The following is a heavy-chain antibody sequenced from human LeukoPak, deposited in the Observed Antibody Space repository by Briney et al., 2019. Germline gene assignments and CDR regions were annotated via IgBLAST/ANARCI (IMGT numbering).Heavy chain of an antibody. CDR3: AKYTAAKVSPYCGGDCYPLWNYYYGMDV. Sequence: PGGSLRLSCAASGFTFSSYAMSWVRQAPGKGLEWVSAISGSGGSTYYADSVKGRFTISRDNSKNTLYLQMNSLRAEDTAVYYCAKYTAAKVSPYCGGDCYPLWNYYYGMDVWGQGTTVTVSS. D-gene: IGHD2-21*02. V-gene: IGHV3-23*01. CDR2: ISGSGGST. CDR1: GFTFSSYA. J-gene: IGHJ6*02.